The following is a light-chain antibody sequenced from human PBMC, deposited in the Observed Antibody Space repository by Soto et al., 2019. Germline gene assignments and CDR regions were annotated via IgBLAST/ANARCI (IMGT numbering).Light chain of an antibody. CDR1: QSVSSSY. CDR2: GAS. Sequence: EIVLTQSPGTLSLSPGERATLSCRASQSVSSSYLAWYQQKPGQAPRLLIYGASSRATGIPDRFSGSGSGTYFTLTISRLEPEDVAVYYFQQYGSSRTFGQGTKVEIK. J-gene: IGKJ1*01. V-gene: IGKV3-20*01. CDR3: QQYGSSRT.